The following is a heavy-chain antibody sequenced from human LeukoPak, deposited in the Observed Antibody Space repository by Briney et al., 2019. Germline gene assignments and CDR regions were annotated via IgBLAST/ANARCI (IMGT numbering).Heavy chain of an antibody. J-gene: IGHJ4*02. CDR2: IYHSGST. Sequence: PSETLSLTCAVSGYSISSGYYWGWIRQPPGKGLEWIGSIYHSGSTYYNPSLKSRVTISVDTSKNKFSLKLSSVTAADTAVYYCAREGDLQAYCGGDCYSYFDYWGQGTLVTVSS. CDR3: AREGDLQAYCGGDCYSYFDY. CDR1: GYSISSGYY. D-gene: IGHD2-21*02. V-gene: IGHV4-38-2*02.